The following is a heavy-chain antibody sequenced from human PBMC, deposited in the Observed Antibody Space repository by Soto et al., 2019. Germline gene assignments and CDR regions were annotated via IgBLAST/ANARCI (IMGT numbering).Heavy chain of an antibody. V-gene: IGHV1-2*04. J-gene: IGHJ4*02. CDR2: INPNSGGT. D-gene: IGHD3-9*01. CDR3: ARARHYYDILTGSEASAPYAFDI. CDR1: GYTFTGYY. Sequence: ASVKVSCKASGYTFTGYYMHWVRQAPGQGLEWMGWINPNSGGTNYAQKFQGWVTMTRDTSISTAYMELSRLRSDDTAVYYCARARHYYDILTGSEASAPYAFDIWGQGIRVTVSS.